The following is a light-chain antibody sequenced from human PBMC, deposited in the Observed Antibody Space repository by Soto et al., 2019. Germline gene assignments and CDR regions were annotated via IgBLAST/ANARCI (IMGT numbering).Light chain of an antibody. Sequence: IVMTQSPATLTVSXGDRATLLSRDSYSVASKLAWYQKNPGQAXRLLIYCASTRATGIPAMFSGSGSGTEFNLTISSLQSEDFAVYKCQQYYNWWTFGQGTKVDI. CDR3: QQYYNWWT. CDR1: YSVASK. CDR2: CAS. V-gene: IGKV3-15*01. J-gene: IGKJ1*01.